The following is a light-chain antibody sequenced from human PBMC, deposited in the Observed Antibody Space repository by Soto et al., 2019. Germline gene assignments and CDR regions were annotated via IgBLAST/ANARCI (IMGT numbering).Light chain of an antibody. CDR3: MQSLQTPRT. CDR1: QSLLHRNGDDY. V-gene: IGKV2-28*01. Sequence: EIVMTQSPLSLPVTPGKPASLSCKSSQSLLHRNGDDYLDWCLQKPGQSPQLLIYMGSSRASGVPGRCSGSGSGTDFTLMISRVEAEDVGVYFCMQSLQTPRTFGQGTKLEIK. J-gene: IGKJ2*01. CDR2: MGS.